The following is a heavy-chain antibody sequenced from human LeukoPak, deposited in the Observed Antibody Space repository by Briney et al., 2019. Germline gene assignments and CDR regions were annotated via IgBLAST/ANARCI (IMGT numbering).Heavy chain of an antibody. CDR2: ISYDGSYK. V-gene: IGHV3-30*18. CDR3: AKGQALSI. J-gene: IGHJ3*02. CDR1: EFTFSTYG. Sequence: GGSLRLSCAASEFTFSTYGMHWVRQAPGKGLEWVAVISYDGSYKFYADSVKGRFTISRDNSKSTLYLQMNSLRAEDTAVYYCAKGQALSIWGQGTMVTVSS.